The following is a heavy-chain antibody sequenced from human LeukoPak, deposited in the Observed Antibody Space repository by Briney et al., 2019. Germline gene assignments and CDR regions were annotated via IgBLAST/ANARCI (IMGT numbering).Heavy chain of an antibody. Sequence: SETLSLTCTVSGGSISSYYWSGIRQPPGKGLEWIGYIYYSGSTNYNPSLKSRVTISVDTSKNQFSLKLSSVTAADTAVYYCARAKPRDAFDIWGQGTMVTVSS. CDR3: ARAKPRDAFDI. CDR1: GGSISSYY. CDR2: IYYSGST. J-gene: IGHJ3*02. V-gene: IGHV4-59*01.